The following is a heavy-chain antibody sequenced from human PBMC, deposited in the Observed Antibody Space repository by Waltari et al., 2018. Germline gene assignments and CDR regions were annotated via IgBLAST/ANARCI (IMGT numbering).Heavy chain of an antibody. J-gene: IGHJ3*02. CDR3: TRSGLRVLEWLDAFDI. Sequence: EVQLVESGGGLVQPGGSLRLSCAASGFTFRTYWMSWVRQATGKGLEWVANIKQDGSETYYVGSVKGRFTISRDNAKNSLFLQMNSLRAEDTALYYCTRSGLRVLEWLDAFDIWGQGTMVTVSS. CDR1: GFTFRTYW. V-gene: IGHV3-7*01. CDR2: IKQDGSET. D-gene: IGHD3-3*01.